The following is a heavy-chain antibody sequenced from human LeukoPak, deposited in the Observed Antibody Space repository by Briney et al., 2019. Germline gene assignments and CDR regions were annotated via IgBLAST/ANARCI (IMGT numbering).Heavy chain of an antibody. J-gene: IGHJ4*02. D-gene: IGHD1-26*01. Sequence: SVKFSCKASGGTFSSYAISWVRQAPGQGLEWMGGIIPIFGTANYAQKFQGRVTITADESTSTAYMELSSLRSEDTAVYYCASYTYSGTNRDWGQGTLVTVSS. CDR1: GGTFSSYA. V-gene: IGHV1-69*13. CDR2: IIPIFGTA. CDR3: ASYTYSGTNRD.